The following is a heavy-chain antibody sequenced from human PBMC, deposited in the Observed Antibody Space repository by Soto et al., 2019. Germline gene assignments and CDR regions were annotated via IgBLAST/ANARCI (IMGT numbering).Heavy chain of an antibody. D-gene: IGHD6-6*01. J-gene: IGHJ4*02. Sequence: EVQLVESGGGLVKPGGSLRLSCAASGFTFRNAGMTWVRQAPGKGLEWVGRIKGKTDGGTADYAAPVKGRFTISRDDSKNTLYLQMNSLKTEDTAMYYCATGRFSSSLYFDYWGQGTLVTVSS. CDR1: GFTFRNAG. CDR3: ATGRFSSSLYFDY. V-gene: IGHV3-15*01. CDR2: IKGKTDGGTA.